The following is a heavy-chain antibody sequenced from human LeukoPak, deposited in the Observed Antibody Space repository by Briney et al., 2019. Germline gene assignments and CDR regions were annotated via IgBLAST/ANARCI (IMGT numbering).Heavy chain of an antibody. CDR2: INPNSGGT. CDR1: GYTFTGYY. Sequence: ASVKVSCKASGYTFTGYYMHWVRQAPGQGLEWMGWINPNSGGTNYAQKFQGRVTISVDTSKNQFSLKLSSVTAADTAVYYCARDLDSSGYFDYWGQGNLVTVSS. V-gene: IGHV1-2*02. J-gene: IGHJ4*02. CDR3: ARDLDSSGYFDY. D-gene: IGHD6-19*01.